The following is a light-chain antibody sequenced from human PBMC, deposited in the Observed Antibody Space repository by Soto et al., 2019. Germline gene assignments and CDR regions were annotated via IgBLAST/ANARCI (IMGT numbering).Light chain of an antibody. CDR1: QNINSY. V-gene: IGKV3-11*01. CDR3: QQRSSWPFT. Sequence: EIVLTQSPATLSLSPGERATLSCRASQNINSYLAWYQQKPGQAPRLLIYATSNRATGIPARFSGSGSGTDFTLSISSLEPEDFAVYYCQQRSSWPFTFGNGTKVDIK. J-gene: IGKJ3*01. CDR2: ATS.